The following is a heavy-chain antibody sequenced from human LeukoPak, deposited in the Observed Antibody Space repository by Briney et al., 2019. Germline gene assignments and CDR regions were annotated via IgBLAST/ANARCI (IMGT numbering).Heavy chain of an antibody. CDR3: ARSIPYGTTWYGRSDY. D-gene: IGHD6-13*01. V-gene: IGHV3-7*01. CDR1: GFPFSSYW. J-gene: IGHJ4*02. Sequence: GGSLRLSCVASGFPFSSYWMTWVRQAPGKGVEWVANIKQDGSKKSYVDSVKGRFTISRDNAKNSLYLQMNSLRAEDTAIYYCARSIPYGTTWYGRSDYWGQGTLVTVSS. CDR2: IKQDGSKK.